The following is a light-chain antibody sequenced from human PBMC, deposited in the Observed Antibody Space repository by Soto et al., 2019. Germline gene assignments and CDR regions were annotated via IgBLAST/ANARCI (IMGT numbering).Light chain of an antibody. J-gene: IGKJ1*01. CDR2: KTS. CDR1: QSIRNW. V-gene: IGKV1-5*03. CDR3: QQYHDFPWT. Sequence: DIQMTQSPSTLSASVGDRVTITCRASQSIRNWLAWYQQKPGKAPKLLIYKTSSLESGVPSRFSGSGSGTEFTLTISSLQPDDFATYYCQQYHDFPWTFGQGTKVEIK.